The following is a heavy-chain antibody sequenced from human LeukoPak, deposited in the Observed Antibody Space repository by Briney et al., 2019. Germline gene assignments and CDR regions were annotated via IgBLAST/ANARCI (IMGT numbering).Heavy chain of an antibody. CDR1: GFTFSSYG. V-gene: IGHV3-30*02. D-gene: IGHD5-24*01. Sequence: GGSLRLSCAASGFTFSSYGMHWVRQAPGKGLEWVAFIQYDGSNKYYADSVKGRFTISRDNSKNTLYLQMNSLRAADTAVYYCAKGPKQLLIRRSVWAYMDVWGKGTTVTIS. J-gene: IGHJ6*03. CDR3: AKGPKQLLIRRSVWAYMDV. CDR2: IQYDGSNK.